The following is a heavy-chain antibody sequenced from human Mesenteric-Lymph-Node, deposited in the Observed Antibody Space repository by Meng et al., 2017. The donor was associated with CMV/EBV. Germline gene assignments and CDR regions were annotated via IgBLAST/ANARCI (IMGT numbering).Heavy chain of an antibody. V-gene: IGHV3-21*01. Sequence: GESLKISCAASGFTFSRFSLNWVRQAPGKGLEWVSSITSSSSYIYYADSLEGRFTISRDNANNSLYLQMNSLRAEDTAVYYCVREGPGVAVRGIFRPPPDDSFDVWGQETMVTVSS. J-gene: IGHJ3*01. D-gene: IGHD6-19*01. CDR1: GFTFSRFS. CDR2: ITSSSSYI. CDR3: VREGPGVAVRGIFRPPPDDSFDV.